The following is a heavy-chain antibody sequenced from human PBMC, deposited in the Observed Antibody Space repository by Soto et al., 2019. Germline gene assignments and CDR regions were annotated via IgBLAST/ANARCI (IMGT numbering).Heavy chain of an antibody. Sequence: EVQLVDSGGGLVQPGGSLRLSCAASGFTFSSYEMNWVRQAPGKGLEWISYISSSGHTIYYADSVKGRFTISRDNAKNSLYLQMNSLRAEDTAVYYCALGYLRAYFDYWGQGTLVTVSS. V-gene: IGHV3-48*03. CDR3: ALGYLRAYFDY. CDR1: GFTFSSYE. CDR2: ISSSGHTI. J-gene: IGHJ4*02. D-gene: IGHD3-22*01.